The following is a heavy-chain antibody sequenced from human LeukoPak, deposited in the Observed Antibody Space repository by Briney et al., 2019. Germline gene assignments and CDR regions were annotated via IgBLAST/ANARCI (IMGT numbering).Heavy chain of an antibody. J-gene: IGHJ4*02. V-gene: IGHV4-30-2*01. CDR2: IYHSGST. Sequence: PSQTLSLTCTVSGGSISAGGYYWSWIRQPPGKGLEWIGYIYHSGSTYYNPSLKSRVTISVDRSKNQFSLKLSSVTAADTAVYYCARWVGTIYYFDYWGQGTLVTVSS. CDR3: ARWVGTIYYFDY. CDR1: GGSISAGGYY. D-gene: IGHD2-21*02.